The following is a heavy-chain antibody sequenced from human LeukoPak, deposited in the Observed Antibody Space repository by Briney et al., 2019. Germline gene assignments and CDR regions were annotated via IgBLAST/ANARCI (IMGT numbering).Heavy chain of an antibody. J-gene: IGHJ4*02. CDR2: ITSRGGTT. CDR3: AEVISGPYCFDY. CDR1: GFTFSTYG. Sequence: GGSLRLSCAASGFTFSTYGMSWVRQAPGKGLEWVSSITSRGGTTDYADSVKGRFTISRDNSKDTLYLQMNSLRADDTAVYYCAEVISGPYCFDYWGQGTLVTVFS. D-gene: IGHD1-20*01. V-gene: IGHV3-23*01.